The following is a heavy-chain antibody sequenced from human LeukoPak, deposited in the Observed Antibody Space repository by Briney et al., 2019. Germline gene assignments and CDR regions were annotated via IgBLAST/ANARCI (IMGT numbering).Heavy chain of an antibody. V-gene: IGHV4-59*01. CDR3: ARGRTDYGDYGAPYWYFDL. Sequence: SETLSLTCTVSGGSISSYYWSWIRQLPGKGLEWIGYIYYSGSTNYNPSLKSRVTISVDTSKNQFSLKLSSVTAADTAVYYCARGRTDYGDYGAPYWYFDLWGRGTLVTVSS. J-gene: IGHJ2*01. D-gene: IGHD4-17*01. CDR2: IYYSGST. CDR1: GGSISSYY.